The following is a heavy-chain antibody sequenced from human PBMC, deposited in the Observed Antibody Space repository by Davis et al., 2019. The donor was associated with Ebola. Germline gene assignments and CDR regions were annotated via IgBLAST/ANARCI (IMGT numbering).Heavy chain of an antibody. J-gene: IGHJ6*02. CDR1: GFTFSDYY. V-gene: IGHV4-31*02. Sequence: LRLSCAASGFTFSDYYMSWIRQAPGKGLEWIGYIYYSGSTYYNPSLKSRVTISVDTSKNQFSLKLSSVTAADTAVYYCASRIAVAGQRTYYYYYGMDVWGQGTTVTVSS. CDR3: ASRIAVAGQRTYYYYYGMDV. D-gene: IGHD6-19*01. CDR2: IYYSGST.